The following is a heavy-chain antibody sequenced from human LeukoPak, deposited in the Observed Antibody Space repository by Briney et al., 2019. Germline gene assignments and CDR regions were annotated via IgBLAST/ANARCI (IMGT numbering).Heavy chain of an antibody. CDR2: IYYSAST. V-gene: IGHV4-30-4*01. CDR3: ARGERTVTTEFDY. J-gene: IGHJ4*02. D-gene: IGHD4-17*01. CDR1: GAPTSDNY. Sequence: PSETLSLTCTVSGAPTSDNYGSGFRQPPGKGRGGIGYIYYSASTYYNPSLKSRVTISVDTSKNQFSLKLSSVTAADTAVYYCARGERTVTTEFDYWGQGTLVTVSS.